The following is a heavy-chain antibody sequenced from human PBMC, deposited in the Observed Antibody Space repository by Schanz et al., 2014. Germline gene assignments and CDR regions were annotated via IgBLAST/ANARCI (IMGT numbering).Heavy chain of an antibody. V-gene: IGHV1-69*04. J-gene: IGHJ6*02. D-gene: IGHD3-16*01. CDR1: GGTFTSYA. CDR2: IIPIVDIT. Sequence: QVQLVQSGAEVRKPGSSVRVSCTASGGTFTSYAFSWVRQAPGQGLEWMGRIIPIVDITNYAQQFLGRVTFTADKPASTAYMELKGLRPAVTHGYYCGTIGVNDYWRFGLDLWGRGTTVTVAS. CDR3: GTIGVNDYWRFGLDL.